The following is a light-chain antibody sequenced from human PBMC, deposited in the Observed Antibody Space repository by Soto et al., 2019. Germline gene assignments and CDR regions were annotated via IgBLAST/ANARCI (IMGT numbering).Light chain of an antibody. J-gene: IGLJ2*01. CDR2: EGS. CDR3: CSYAGSSTLVV. Sequence: QSALTQPASVSGSPGQSITISCTGTSSDVGSYNLVSWYQQNPGKAPKLMIYEGSKRPSGVSNRFSGSKSGNTASLTISGLQAEDEADYYCCSYAGSSTLVVFGGGTKVTVL. V-gene: IGLV2-23*01. CDR1: SSDVGSYNL.